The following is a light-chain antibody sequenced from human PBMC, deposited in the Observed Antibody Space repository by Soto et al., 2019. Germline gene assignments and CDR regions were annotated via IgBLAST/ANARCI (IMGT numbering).Light chain of an antibody. V-gene: IGKV3-11*01. Sequence: EIVLTQSPATLSLSPGQRATLSCRASQSVSNYLAWYQQKPGQAPRLLIYDASNRATGIPARFNGSGSGTDFTLTISSLEPEDFAVYYCQQRSNWPPVFTFGPGTKVDIK. CDR3: QQRSNWPPVFT. CDR1: QSVSNY. J-gene: IGKJ3*01. CDR2: DAS.